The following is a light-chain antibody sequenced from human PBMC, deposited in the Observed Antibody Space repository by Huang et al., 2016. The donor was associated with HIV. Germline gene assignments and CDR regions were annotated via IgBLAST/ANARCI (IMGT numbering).Light chain of an antibody. CDR3: QQSAVTPRT. CDR2: GAS. J-gene: IGKJ2*01. V-gene: IGKV1-39*01. CDR1: QNINRY. Sequence: DIQITQSPSSLSASVGDRVIITCRASQNINRYLNWYQQQPGKAPTLLIYGASKLQSGVPSSFIGSGSGTHFTLAISSLSPEDSATYYCQQSAVTPRTFGQGTKLEI.